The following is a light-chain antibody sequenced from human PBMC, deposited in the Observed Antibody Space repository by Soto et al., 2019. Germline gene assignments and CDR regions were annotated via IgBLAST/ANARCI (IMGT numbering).Light chain of an antibody. J-gene: IGLJ3*02. Sequence: QSALTQPASVSGSPGQSITISCTGTSSDVGGYNYVSWYQQHPGKAPKLMIYEVSNRPSGVSNRFSGSKSGNTASLTISGLQAEDEAEYFCAAWDDSLDAWVFGGGTKLTVL. CDR1: SSDVGGYNY. V-gene: IGLV2-14*01. CDR2: EVS. CDR3: AAWDDSLDAWV.